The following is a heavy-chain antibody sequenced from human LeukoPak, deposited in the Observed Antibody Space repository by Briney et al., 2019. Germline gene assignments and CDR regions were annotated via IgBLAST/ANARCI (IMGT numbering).Heavy chain of an antibody. CDR1: GGSISSNSYY. Sequence: SETLSLTCAVSGGSISSNSYYWGWIRQPPGTGLEWIGSIYYSGSTYYNPSLKSRVTISVDTSKNQFSLRLSSVTAADTAVYYCARPNWNDLHFDYWGQGTLVTVSS. J-gene: IGHJ4*02. D-gene: IGHD1-1*01. CDR2: IYYSGST. V-gene: IGHV4-39*07. CDR3: ARPNWNDLHFDY.